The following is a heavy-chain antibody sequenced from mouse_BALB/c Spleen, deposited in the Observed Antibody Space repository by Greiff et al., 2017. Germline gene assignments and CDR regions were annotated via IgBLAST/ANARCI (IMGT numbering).Heavy chain of an antibody. V-gene: IGHV1S56*01. CDR3: ARSPYAMDY. CDR1: GYTFTSCY. CDR2: IYPGNVNT. Sequence: QVQLQQSGPELVKPGASVRISCKASGYTFTSCYIHWVKQRPGQGLEWIGWIYPGNVNTKYNEKFKGKATLTADKSSSTAYMQLSSLTSEDSAVYFCARSPYAMDYWGQGTSVTVSS. J-gene: IGHJ4*01.